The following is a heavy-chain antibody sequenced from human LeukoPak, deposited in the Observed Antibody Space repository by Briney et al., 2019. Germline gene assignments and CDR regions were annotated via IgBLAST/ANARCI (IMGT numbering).Heavy chain of an antibody. V-gene: IGHV5-51*01. D-gene: IGHD1-26*01. J-gene: IGHJ4*02. Sequence: GESLKISCKGSGYNFTSYWIGWVRQMPGKGLEWMGIIYPSDSDTRYNPSFQGQVTISADRSISTTSLQWRSLKASDTATYYCARLSPGVGATAEYWGQGTLVTVSS. CDR3: ARLSPGVGATAEY. CDR1: GYNFTSYW. CDR2: IYPSDSDT.